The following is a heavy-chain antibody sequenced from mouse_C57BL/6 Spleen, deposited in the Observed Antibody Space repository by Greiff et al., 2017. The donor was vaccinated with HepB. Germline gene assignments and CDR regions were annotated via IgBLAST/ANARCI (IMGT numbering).Heavy chain of an antibody. CDR3: TRPILFAY. Sequence: QVQLQQSGAELVRPGASVTLSCKASGYTFTDYEMHWVKQTPVHGLEWIGAIDPETGGTAYNQKFKGKAILTADKSSSTAYMELRSLTSEDSTVYYCTRPILFAYWGQGTLVTVSA. V-gene: IGHV1-15*01. J-gene: IGHJ3*01. CDR2: IDPETGGT. CDR1: GYTFTDYE.